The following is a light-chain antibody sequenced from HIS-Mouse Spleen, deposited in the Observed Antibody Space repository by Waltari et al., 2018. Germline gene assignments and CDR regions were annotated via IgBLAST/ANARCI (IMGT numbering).Light chain of an antibody. V-gene: IGLV3-1*01. CDR3: QAWDSSTAV. J-gene: IGLJ1*01. CDR1: KLWDKY. Sequence: SYELTQPPSVSVSPGQTASITCSGDKLWDKYARWYQQKPGQSPVLDIYQDSKRPSGVPERLAGCKSGKTATLTVSGTQAMDEADYYCQAWDSSTAVFGTGTKVTVL. CDR2: QDS.